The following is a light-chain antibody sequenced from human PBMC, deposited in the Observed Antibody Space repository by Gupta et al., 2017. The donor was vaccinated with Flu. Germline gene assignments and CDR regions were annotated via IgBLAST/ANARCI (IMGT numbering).Light chain of an antibody. Sequence: GERATLSCRASQSVSSSYLAWYQQKPGQAPRLLIYGASSRATGIPDRFSGSGSGTDFTLTISRLEPEDFAVYYCQQYVSSPPFTFGPGTRVDIK. V-gene: IGKV3-20*01. CDR1: QSVSSSY. J-gene: IGKJ3*01. CDR3: QQYVSSPPFT. CDR2: GAS.